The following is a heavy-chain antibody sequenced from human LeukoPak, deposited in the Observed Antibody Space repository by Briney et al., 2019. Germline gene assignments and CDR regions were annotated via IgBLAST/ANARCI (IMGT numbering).Heavy chain of an antibody. CDR1: GFPFSSYW. V-gene: IGHV3-7*03. J-gene: IGHJ4*02. CDR2: IKQDGSKK. CDR3: ARFYWSDY. D-gene: IGHD2/OR15-2a*01. Sequence: PGGSLRLSCVASGFPFSSYWMTWVRQAPGKGLEWVANIKQDGSKKSYVDSVKGRFTISGDSSKNTLYLQMNSLRAEDTAVYYCARFYWSDYWGQGTLVTVSS.